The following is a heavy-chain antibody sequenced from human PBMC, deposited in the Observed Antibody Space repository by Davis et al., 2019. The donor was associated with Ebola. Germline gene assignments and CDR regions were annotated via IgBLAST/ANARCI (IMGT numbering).Heavy chain of an antibody. CDR1: GGSFSSYG. J-gene: IGHJ4*02. Sequence: SVKVSCKASGGSFSSYGISWVRQAPGQGLEWMGGIIPIISAANYAQKFQGRVTITADETTSTAYMELSSLRSEDTAVYYCARGPSVATAHYFDYWGQGTLVTVSS. D-gene: IGHD2-21*02. CDR2: IIPIISAA. CDR3: ARGPSVATAHYFDY. V-gene: IGHV1-69*13.